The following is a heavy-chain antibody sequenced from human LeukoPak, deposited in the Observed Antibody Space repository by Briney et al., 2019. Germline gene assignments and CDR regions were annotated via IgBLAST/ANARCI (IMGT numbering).Heavy chain of an antibody. Sequence: GESPKISCKASGYNFTSYWIAWVRQMPGKGLEWMGIFYPDDSETRYSPSFQGQVTISADKSTSAAYLQWTSLKASDTAMYYCANSVAVAGTALDYWGQGTLVTVSS. CDR3: ANSVAVAGTALDY. V-gene: IGHV5-51*01. CDR2: FYPDDSET. J-gene: IGHJ4*02. CDR1: GYNFTSYW. D-gene: IGHD6-19*01.